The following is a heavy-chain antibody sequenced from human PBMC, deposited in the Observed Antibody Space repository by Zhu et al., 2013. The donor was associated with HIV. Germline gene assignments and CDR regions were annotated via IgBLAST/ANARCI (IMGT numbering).Heavy chain of an antibody. CDR1: GFSFTNYG. CDR2: ISAYNGNT. Sequence: QVQLVQSGAEVKKPGASVKVSCKTSGFSFTNYGINWVRQAPGQGLEWMGCISAYNGNTNYAQKVQGRVTMTTDTSTSTAYMELRSLRSDDTAVYYCARGRSSSNYGWFGPWGQGTLVSVSS. CDR3: ARGRSSSNYGWFGP. D-gene: IGHD6-13*01. J-gene: IGHJ5*02. V-gene: IGHV1-18*01.